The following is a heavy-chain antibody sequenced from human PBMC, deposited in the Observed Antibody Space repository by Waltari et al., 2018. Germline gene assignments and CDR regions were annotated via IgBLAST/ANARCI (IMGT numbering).Heavy chain of an antibody. J-gene: IGHJ5*02. CDR2: IYSGGST. CDR3: AKDNWFDP. CDR1: CFPFCSHA. Sequence: EVQLLESGGGLVQPGGSLRLSCAASCFPFCSHAMSWVRQAPGKGLEWVSVIYSGGSTYYADSVKGRFTISRDNSKNTLYLQMNSLRAEDTAVYYCAKDNWFDPWGQGTLVTVSS. V-gene: IGHV3-23*03.